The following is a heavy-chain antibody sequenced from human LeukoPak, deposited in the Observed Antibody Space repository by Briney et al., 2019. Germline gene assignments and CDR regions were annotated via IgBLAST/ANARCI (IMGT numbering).Heavy chain of an antibody. CDR1: GFTFSSYA. CDR2: IRYDGSNK. Sequence: PGGSLRLSCAASGFTFSSYAMSWVRQAPGKGLEWVAFIRYDGSNKYYADSVKGRFTISRDNSKNTLYLQMNSLRAEDTAVYYCAKGRFLEWYFDYWGQGTLVTVSS. CDR3: AKGRFLEWYFDY. D-gene: IGHD3-3*01. J-gene: IGHJ4*02. V-gene: IGHV3-30*02.